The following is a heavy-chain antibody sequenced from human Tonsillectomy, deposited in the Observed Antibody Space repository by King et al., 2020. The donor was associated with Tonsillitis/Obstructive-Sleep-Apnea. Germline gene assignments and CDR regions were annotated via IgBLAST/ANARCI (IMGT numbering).Heavy chain of an antibody. V-gene: IGHV1-46*01. CDR1: GYTFTRYS. Sequence: QLVQSGAEVMKPGASVKLSCKASGYTFTRYSMHWVRQAPGQGLEWMGIINPSGDSTIYAQTFQGRVTMTRDTSTSTVYMELSNLRSEDTAVYYCARDPFVGELSPTFSGFDYWGQGTVVTVSS. CDR2: INPSGDST. D-gene: IGHD3-16*02. CDR3: ARDPFVGELSPTFSGFDY. J-gene: IGHJ3*01.